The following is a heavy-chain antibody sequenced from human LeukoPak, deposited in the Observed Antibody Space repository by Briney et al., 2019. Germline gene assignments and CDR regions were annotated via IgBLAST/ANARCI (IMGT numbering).Heavy chain of an antibody. V-gene: IGHV4-61*01. D-gene: IGHD1-26*01. CDR2: IYYSGST. J-gene: IGHJ4*02. CDR3: ARGPTGATRFDY. CDR1: GGSVSSGSYY. Sequence: PSETLSLTCTVSGGSVSSGSYYWSWIRQPPGKGLEWIGYIYYSGSTNYNPSLKSRVTISVDTSKNQFSLKLSSVTAADTGVYYCARGPTGATRFDYWGQGTLVTVSS.